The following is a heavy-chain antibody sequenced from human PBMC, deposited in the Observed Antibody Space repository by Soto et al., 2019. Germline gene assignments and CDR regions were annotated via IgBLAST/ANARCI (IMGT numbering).Heavy chain of an antibody. J-gene: IGHJ4*02. CDR2: IIPIFGTA. CDR1: GGTFSSYA. D-gene: IGHD5-18*01. CDR3: ARHLAHSYRIDY. Sequence: SVTVSCKASGGTFSSYAISWVRQAPGQGLEWMGGIIPIFGTANYAQKFQGGVTITADESTSTAYMELSSLRSEDTAVYYCARHLAHSYRIDYWGQGTLVTVSS. V-gene: IGHV1-69*13.